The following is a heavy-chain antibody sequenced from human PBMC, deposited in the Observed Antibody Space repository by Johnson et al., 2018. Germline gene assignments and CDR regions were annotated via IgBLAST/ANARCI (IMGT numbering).Heavy chain of an antibody. J-gene: IGHJ1*01. Sequence: VQLVQSGGGLIRPGRSLRLSCTVSGFTFGDYAMRLIRQAPGKGLEWVSIIRSKVYGGTTEYAAAMKGRFTISRADSKSIAYLQMNSRRAEDTAVYYRARTYVIVVVALQYWGQGTLVTVSA. CDR3: ARTYVIVVVALQY. D-gene: IGHD2-15*01. CDR2: IRSKVYGGTT. V-gene: IGHV3-49*05. CDR1: GFTFGDYA.